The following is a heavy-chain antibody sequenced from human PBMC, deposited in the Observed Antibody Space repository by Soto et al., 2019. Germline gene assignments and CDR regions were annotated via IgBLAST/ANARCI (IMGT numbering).Heavy chain of an antibody. D-gene: IGHD2-2*02. Sequence: PGGSLRLSCAASGFTFSSYSMNWVRQAPGKGLEWVSSISSSSSYIYYADSVKGRFTISRDNAKNSLYLQMNSLRAEDTAVYYCARERIPTPNWFDPWGQGTLVTVSS. CDR3: ARERIPTPNWFDP. J-gene: IGHJ5*02. CDR1: GFTFSSYS. V-gene: IGHV3-21*01. CDR2: ISSSSSYI.